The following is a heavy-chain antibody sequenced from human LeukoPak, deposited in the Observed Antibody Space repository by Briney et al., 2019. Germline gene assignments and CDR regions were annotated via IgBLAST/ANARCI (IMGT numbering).Heavy chain of an antibody. D-gene: IGHD3-3*01. Sequence: ASVKVSCKASGYTFTSYYIHWVRQAPGQGLEGMGIINPTGGSTIYAQRFQGRVTMTRDKSTSSVYMDLSTLTSEDTAVYYCARAEWSLGGHDAFDIWGQGTMVTVSS. J-gene: IGHJ3*02. CDR2: INPTGGST. V-gene: IGHV1-46*01. CDR1: GYTFTSYY. CDR3: ARAEWSLGGHDAFDI.